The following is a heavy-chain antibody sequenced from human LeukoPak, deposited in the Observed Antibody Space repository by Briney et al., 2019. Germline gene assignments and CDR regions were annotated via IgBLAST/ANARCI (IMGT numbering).Heavy chain of an antibody. J-gene: IGHJ4*02. CDR2: ISGSGGST. CDR3: AKVVSGCSSTSCYGEDY. D-gene: IGHD2-2*01. Sequence: PGGSLRLSCAASGFTFSSYAMSWVRQAPGKGLGWVSAISGSGGSTYYADSVKGRFTISRDNSKNTLYLQMNSLRAEDTAVYYCAKVVSGCSSTSCYGEDYWGQGTLVTVSS. V-gene: IGHV3-23*01. CDR1: GFTFSSYA.